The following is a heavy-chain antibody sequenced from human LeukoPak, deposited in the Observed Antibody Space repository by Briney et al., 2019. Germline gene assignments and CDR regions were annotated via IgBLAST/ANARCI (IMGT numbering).Heavy chain of an antibody. J-gene: IGHJ5*02. D-gene: IGHD6-19*01. CDR1: GYTFTSYG. V-gene: IGHV1-18*01. Sequence: ASVKVSCKAYGYTFTSYGISWVRQAPGQGLEWVGWISAYNGNTNYAQKLQGRVTMTTDTSTSTAYMELRSLRSDDTAVYYCARQLGGKLGYSSENWFDPWGQGTLVTVSS. CDR3: ARQLGGKLGYSSENWFDP. CDR2: ISAYNGNT.